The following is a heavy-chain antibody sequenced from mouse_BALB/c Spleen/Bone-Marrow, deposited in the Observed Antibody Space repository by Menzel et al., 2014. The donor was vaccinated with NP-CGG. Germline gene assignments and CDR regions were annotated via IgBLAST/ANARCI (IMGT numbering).Heavy chain of an antibody. CDR3: ARRPMIYYYALDY. V-gene: IGHV14-3*02. J-gene: IGHJ4*01. Sequence: EVQLQQSGAELVKPGASVKLSCTASGFKIXDTYVHWVIQRPEQGLEWIGRIDPANGNTKYDPKFQGKATITADTSSNTAYLQLSSLTSEDTAVYYCARRPMIYYYALDYWGQGTSVTVSS. CDR2: IDPANGNT. CDR1: GFKIXDTY. D-gene: IGHD2-4*01.